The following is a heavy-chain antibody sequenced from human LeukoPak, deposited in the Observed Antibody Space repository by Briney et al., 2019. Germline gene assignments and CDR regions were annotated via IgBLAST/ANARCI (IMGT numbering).Heavy chain of an antibody. D-gene: IGHD3-10*01. V-gene: IGHV1-2*06. J-gene: IGHJ3*02. CDR1: GYTFTGYY. Sequence: ASVKVSCKASGYTFTGYYMHWVRQAPGQGLEWMGRINPNSGGTNYAQKFQGRVTMARDTSISTAYMELSRLRSDDTAVYYCAGDLPSGSGFDIWGQGTMATVSS. CDR2: INPNSGGT. CDR3: AGDLPSGSGFDI.